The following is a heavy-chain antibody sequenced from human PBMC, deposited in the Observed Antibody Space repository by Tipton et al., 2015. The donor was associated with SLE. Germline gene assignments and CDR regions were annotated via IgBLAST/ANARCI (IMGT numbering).Heavy chain of an antibody. CDR3: ARDKGDYYYDSSGPPLDF. J-gene: IGHJ4*02. CDR2: ISPYNGNM. D-gene: IGHD3-22*01. CDR1: GYTFRTYG. Sequence: QVQLVQSGPEVKKPGASVKVSCKASGYTFRTYGISWVRQAPGQGLEWMGWISPYNGNMKYAQKFRGRVTMTTDTSTSTAYMEVRSLRSDDTAVYYCARDKGDYYYDSSGPPLDFWGQGTLVTVSS. V-gene: IGHV1-18*04.